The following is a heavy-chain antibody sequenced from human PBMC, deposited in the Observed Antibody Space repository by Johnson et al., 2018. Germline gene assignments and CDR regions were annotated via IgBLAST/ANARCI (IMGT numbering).Heavy chain of an antibody. Sequence: EVQLVESGGGLVQXGGSLRLSCAASGFTFSSYWMHWVRQAPGKGLVWVSRINSDGSSTSYAASVKGRFTISTDNAKNTLYLQMNSLRAEDTAVYYCARDPTAYYYDSSGYPEYFQHWGQGTLVTVSS. CDR2: INSDGSST. CDR3: ARDPTAYYYDSSGYPEYFQH. V-gene: IGHV3-74*01. D-gene: IGHD3-22*01. J-gene: IGHJ1*01. CDR1: GFTFSSYW.